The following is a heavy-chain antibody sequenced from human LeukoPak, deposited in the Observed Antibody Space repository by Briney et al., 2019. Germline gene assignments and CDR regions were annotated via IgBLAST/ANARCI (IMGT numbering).Heavy chain of an antibody. CDR3: ARDQYCSSTSCYPPGDYYYYYMDV. CDR2: INPNSGGT. CDR1: GYTFTGYY. V-gene: IGHV1-2*04. D-gene: IGHD2-2*01. J-gene: IGHJ6*03. Sequence: ASVKVSCKASGYTFTGYYMHWVRQAPGQGLEWMGWINPNSGGTNYAQKFQGWVTMTRDTSISTAYMELSSLRSEDTAVYYCARDQYCSSTSCYPPGDYYYYYMDVWGKGTTVTVSS.